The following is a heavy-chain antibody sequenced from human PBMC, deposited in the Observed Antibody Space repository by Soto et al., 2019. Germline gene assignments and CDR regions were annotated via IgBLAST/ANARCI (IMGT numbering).Heavy chain of an antibody. CDR3: AGGGLGELWWFDP. J-gene: IGHJ5*02. Sequence: QVQLVQSGAEVKKPGSSVKVSCKASGGTFSSYAISWVRQAPGQGLEWMGGIIPIFGTANYAQKFQGRVTIPGDESRSQAYREWSSLRSGDTAVYSWAGGGLGELWWFDPWGQGTLVTVSS. CDR2: IIPIFGTA. V-gene: IGHV1-69*01. D-gene: IGHD3-16*01. CDR1: GGTFSSYA.